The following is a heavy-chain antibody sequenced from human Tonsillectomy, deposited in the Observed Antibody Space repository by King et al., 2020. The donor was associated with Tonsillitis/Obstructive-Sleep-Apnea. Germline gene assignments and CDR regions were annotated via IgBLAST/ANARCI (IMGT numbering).Heavy chain of an antibody. CDR2: FKSKAGGGTT. CDR3: TTASIAVAGNNDDAFDI. J-gene: IGHJ3*02. CDR1: GFTFSDAW. D-gene: IGHD6-19*01. V-gene: IGHV3-15*01. Sequence: VQLVESGGGLVKPGGSLRLSCAASGFTFSDAWMTWVRQAPGKGLEWVGRFKSKAGGGTTDCAAPVKGRFTVSRDDSNNTVYLQMNSLNTEDTALYFCTTASIAVAGNNDDAFDIWGQGTMVTVSS.